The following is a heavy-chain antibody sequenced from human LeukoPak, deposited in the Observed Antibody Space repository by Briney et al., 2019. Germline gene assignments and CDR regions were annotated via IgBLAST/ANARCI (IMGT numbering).Heavy chain of an antibody. J-gene: IGHJ4*02. CDR2: IRSKANSYAT. Sequence: GGSLKLSCAASGFTFSGSAMHWVRQASGKGLEWVGRIRSKANSYATAYAASVKGRFTISRDDSKNTAYLQMNSLKTEDTAVYYCRVATMGFDYWGQGTLVTVSS. CDR3: RVATMGFDY. D-gene: IGHD5-12*01. CDR1: GFTFSGSA. V-gene: IGHV3-73*01.